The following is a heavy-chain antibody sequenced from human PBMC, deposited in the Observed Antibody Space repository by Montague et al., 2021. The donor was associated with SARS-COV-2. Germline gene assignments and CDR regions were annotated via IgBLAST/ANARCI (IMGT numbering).Heavy chain of an antibody. CDR1: GGSISSSSYY. Sequence: SETLSLTCTVSGGSISSSSYYWRWIRQPPGKGLEWIGSIYYSGSTYYNPSLKSRVTISVDTSKNHFSLKLSSVTAADAAMYYCARQENSSGWFKPDAFDIWGQGTMVTVSS. V-gene: IGHV4-39*01. CDR2: IYYSGST. D-gene: IGHD6-19*01. J-gene: IGHJ3*02. CDR3: ARQENSSGWFKPDAFDI.